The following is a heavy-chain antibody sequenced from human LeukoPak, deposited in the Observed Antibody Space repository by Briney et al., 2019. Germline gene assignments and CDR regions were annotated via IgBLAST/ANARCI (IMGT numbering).Heavy chain of an antibody. Sequence: ASVKVSCKASGYTFTSYDINWVRQATGQGLEWMGWMNPNSGNTGYAQKFQGRVTMTRNTSISTAYMGLSSLRSEDTAVYYCARVSKIAAAGPFLPINYWGQGTLVTVSS. D-gene: IGHD6-13*01. CDR1: GYTFTSYD. V-gene: IGHV1-8*01. CDR2: MNPNSGNT. J-gene: IGHJ4*02. CDR3: ARVSKIAAAGPFLPINY.